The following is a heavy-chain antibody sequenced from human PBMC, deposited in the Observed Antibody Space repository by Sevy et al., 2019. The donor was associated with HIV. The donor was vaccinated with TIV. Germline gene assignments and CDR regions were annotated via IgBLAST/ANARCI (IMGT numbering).Heavy chain of an antibody. CDR1: GFTFSSSW. Sequence: GGSLRLSCEASGFTFSSSWMSWVRQAPGKGLEWVANIKEDGSGKFYVDSVKGRFTISRDNTKKSLYLQMNSLRAEDTAVYYCARVGGYYTYYPFDDWGQGTLVTVS. V-gene: IGHV3-7*01. CDR2: IKEDGSGK. CDR3: ARVGGYYTYYPFDD. J-gene: IGHJ4*02. D-gene: IGHD4-4*01.